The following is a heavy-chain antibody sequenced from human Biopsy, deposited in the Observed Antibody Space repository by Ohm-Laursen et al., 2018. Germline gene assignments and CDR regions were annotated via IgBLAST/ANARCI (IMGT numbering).Heavy chain of an antibody. D-gene: IGHD1-26*01. CDR1: GGSIGSFF. V-gene: IGHV4-59*01. CDR3: ARVGAGAPSIDYFDY. Sequence: SETLSLTCVVSGGSIGSFFWSWIRQPPGKGLDWIGYIYYSGITNYNPSLRSRVIISVYRSKNQFSLELSPVTAADMAVYYCARVGAGAPSIDYFDYWGQGALVTVSS. CDR2: IYYSGIT. J-gene: IGHJ4*01.